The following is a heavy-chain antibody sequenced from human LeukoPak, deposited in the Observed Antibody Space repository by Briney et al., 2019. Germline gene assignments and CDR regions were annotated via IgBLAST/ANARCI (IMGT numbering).Heavy chain of an antibody. CDR2: ISGSGGST. D-gene: IGHD6-13*01. CDR1: GFTFSSYA. J-gene: IGHJ4*02. Sequence: GGSLRLSCAASGFTFSSYAMSWVRQAPGKGLEWVSAISGSGGSTYYADSVKGRFTISRDNAKNSLYLQMNRLRAEDAAVYYCARYLYTSSGFAFDSWGQGTLVTVSS. CDR3: ARYLYTSSGFAFDS. V-gene: IGHV3-23*01.